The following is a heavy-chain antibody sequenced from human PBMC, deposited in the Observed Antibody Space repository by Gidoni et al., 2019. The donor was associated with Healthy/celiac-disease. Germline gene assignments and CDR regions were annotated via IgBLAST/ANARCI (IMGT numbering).Heavy chain of an antibody. J-gene: IGHJ6*02. CDR2: INHSGST. D-gene: IGHD6-6*01. CDR1: GGSFSGYY. V-gene: IGHV4-34*01. Sequence: QVQLQQWGAGLLKPSETLSLTCAVYGGSFSGYYWSWIRQPPGKGLEWIGEINHSGSTNYNPSLKSRVTISVDTSKNQFSLKLSSVTAADTAVYYCARGPGGSSYYYGMDVWGQGTTVTVSS. CDR3: ARGPGGSSYYYGMDV.